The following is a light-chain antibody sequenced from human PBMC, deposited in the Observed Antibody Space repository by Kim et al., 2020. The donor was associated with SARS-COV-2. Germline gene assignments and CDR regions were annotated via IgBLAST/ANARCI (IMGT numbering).Light chain of an antibody. J-gene: IGKJ1*01. CDR2: VAS. V-gene: IGKV3-20*01. Sequence: EIVLTQSPGTLSLSPVERATLSCRASQRISSNYLSCYQQRPRETPRLLSYVASSSAPGIPDRFSGSGSGTDFTLTISRLETEDFSVYYSEQYGDSVRTFGQGTQVDIK. CDR3: EQYGDSVRT. CDR1: QRISSNY.